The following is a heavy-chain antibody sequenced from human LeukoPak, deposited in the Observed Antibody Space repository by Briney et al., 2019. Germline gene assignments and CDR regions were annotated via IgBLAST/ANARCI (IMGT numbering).Heavy chain of an antibody. D-gene: IGHD4/OR15-4a*01. CDR3: ARELRGARYYYYMDV. J-gene: IGHJ6*03. CDR2: IYTSGST. CDR1: GGSISSYY. V-gene: IGHV4-4*07. Sequence: PSETLSLTCTVSGGSISSYYWSWIRQPAGKGLEWIGRIYTSGSTNYNPSLKSRVTMSVDTSKNQFSRKLSSVTAADTAVYYCARELRGARYYYYMDVWGKGTTVTVSS.